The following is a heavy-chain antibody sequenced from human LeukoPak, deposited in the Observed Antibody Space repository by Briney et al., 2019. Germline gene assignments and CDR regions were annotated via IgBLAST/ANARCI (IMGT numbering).Heavy chain of an antibody. CDR3: ARGPIMIVVVSTPPDY. CDR2: INPNSGGT. Sequence: ASVKVSCKASGYTFTSYYMHWVRQAPGRGLEWMGRINPNSGGTNYAQKFQGRVTMTRDTSISTAYMELSRLRSDDTAVYYCARGPIMIVVVSTPPDYWGQGTLVTVSS. J-gene: IGHJ4*02. V-gene: IGHV1-2*06. CDR1: GYTFTSYY. D-gene: IGHD3-22*01.